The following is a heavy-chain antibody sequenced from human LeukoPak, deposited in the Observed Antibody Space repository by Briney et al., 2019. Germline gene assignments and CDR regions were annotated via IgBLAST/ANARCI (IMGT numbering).Heavy chain of an antibody. Sequence: GGSLRLSCAASGFTFSSYWMSWVRQAPGKGLXXXXXXKQDGSEKYYVDSVKGRFTISRDNAKNSLYLQMNSLRAEDTAVYYCARERSYYDILTASYYFDYWGQGTLVTVSS. CDR2: XKQDGSEK. CDR1: GFTFSSYW. J-gene: IGHJ4*02. V-gene: IGHV3-7*03. CDR3: ARERSYYDILTASYYFDY. D-gene: IGHD3-9*01.